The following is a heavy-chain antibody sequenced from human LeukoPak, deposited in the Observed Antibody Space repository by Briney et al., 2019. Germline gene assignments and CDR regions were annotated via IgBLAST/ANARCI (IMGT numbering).Heavy chain of an antibody. Sequence: PSETLSLTCTVSGGSISSYYWSWIRQPPGKGLEWIGYIYYSGSTNYNPSLKSRVTISVDTSKNQFSLKLSSVTAADTAVYYCARGACSGGSCYSGGHFDYWGQGILVTVSS. V-gene: IGHV4-59*01. J-gene: IGHJ4*02. CDR1: GGSISSYY. CDR2: IYYSGST. CDR3: ARGACSGGSCYSGGHFDY. D-gene: IGHD2-15*01.